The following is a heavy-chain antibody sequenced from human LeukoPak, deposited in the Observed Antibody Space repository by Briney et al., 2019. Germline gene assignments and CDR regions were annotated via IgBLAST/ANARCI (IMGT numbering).Heavy chain of an antibody. J-gene: IGHJ6*03. CDR3: ARDPSGGEGYYYYMDV. Sequence: ASVKVSCKASGYTFTSYGISWVRQAPGQGLEWMVWISAYNGNTNYAQKLQGRVTMTTDTSTSTAYMELRSLRSDDTAVYYCARDPSGGEGYYYYMDVWGKGTTVTVSS. CDR2: ISAYNGNT. CDR1: GYTFTSYG. V-gene: IGHV1-18*01. D-gene: IGHD6-19*01.